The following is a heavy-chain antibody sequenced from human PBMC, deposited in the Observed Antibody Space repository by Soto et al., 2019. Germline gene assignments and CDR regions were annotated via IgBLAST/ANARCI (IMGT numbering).Heavy chain of an antibody. CDR1: GFTFSSYA. CDR2: ISYDGSNK. Sequence: GGSLRLSCAASGFTFSSYAMHWVRQAPGKGLEWVAVISYDGSNKYYADSVKGRFTISSENSKNTLYLQMNSLRAEDTVVYYWARDLDLWVDEPDYWGQGTLVTVSS. CDR3: ARDLDLWVDEPDY. J-gene: IGHJ4*02. D-gene: IGHD3-3*01. V-gene: IGHV3-30-3*01.